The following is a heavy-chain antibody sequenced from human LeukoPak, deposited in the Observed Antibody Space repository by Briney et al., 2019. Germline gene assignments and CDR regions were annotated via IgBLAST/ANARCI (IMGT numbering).Heavy chain of an antibody. D-gene: IGHD6-19*01. J-gene: IGHJ4*02. Sequence: KAGGSLRLSCAASGFTFSSYSMNWVRQAPGKGLEWVSSISSSSSYIYYADSVKGRFTISRDNAKNSLYLQMNGLRAEDTAVYYCARAGSSGWYSRNFDYWGQGTLVTVSS. CDR2: ISSSSSYI. CDR3: ARAGSSGWYSRNFDY. CDR1: GFTFSSYS. V-gene: IGHV3-21*01.